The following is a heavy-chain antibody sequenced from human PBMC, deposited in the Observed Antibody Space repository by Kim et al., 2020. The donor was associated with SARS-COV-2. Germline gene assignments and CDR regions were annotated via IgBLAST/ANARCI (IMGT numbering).Heavy chain of an antibody. V-gene: IGHV4-39*01. J-gene: IGHJ3*02. D-gene: IGHD3-9*01. Sequence: PSETLSLTCTVSGGSISSSSYYWGWIRQPPGKGLEWIGSIYYSGSTYYNSSLKSRVTISVDTSKNQFSLKLSSVTAADTAVYYCASVLVVYDILTGYQPPTWAFGIWGQETMLTVSS. CDR3: ASVLVVYDILTGYQPPTWAFGI. CDR1: GGSISSSSYY. CDR2: IYYSGST.